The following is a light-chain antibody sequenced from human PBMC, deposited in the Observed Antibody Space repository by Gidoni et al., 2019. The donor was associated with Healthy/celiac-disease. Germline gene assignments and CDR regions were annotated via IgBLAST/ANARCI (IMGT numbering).Light chain of an antibody. CDR1: QDISNY. V-gene: IGKV1-33*01. CDR2: DAS. Sequence: SASVGDRVTITCQASQDISNYLNWFQQKPGKAPKLLIYDASNLETGVPSRFSGIGSGTDFTFTISSLQPEDIATYYCQQYDNLFTFGPGTKVDIK. J-gene: IGKJ3*01. CDR3: QQYDNLFT.